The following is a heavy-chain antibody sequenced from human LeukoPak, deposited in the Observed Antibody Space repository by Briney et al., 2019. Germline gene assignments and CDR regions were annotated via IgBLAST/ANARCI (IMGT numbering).Heavy chain of an antibody. CDR1: GYTFTGYY. CDR3: ARSPWAAVAVSFWFDP. CDR2: INPNSGGT. Sequence: GASVKVSCKASGYTFTGYYMHWVRQAPGQGLEWMGWINPNSGGTSYAQKFQGRVTMTRDTSISTAYMELSRLRSDGTAVYYCARSPWAAVAVSFWFDPWGQGTLVTVS. V-gene: IGHV1-2*02. D-gene: IGHD6-19*01. J-gene: IGHJ5*02.